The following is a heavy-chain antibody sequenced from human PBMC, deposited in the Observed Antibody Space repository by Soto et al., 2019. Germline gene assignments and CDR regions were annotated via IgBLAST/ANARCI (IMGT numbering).Heavy chain of an antibody. J-gene: IGHJ5*02. CDR3: AKPRVYCTNGVCPAAS. D-gene: IGHD2-8*01. CDR1: GFAFPNYA. Sequence: GGSLRLSCAASGFAFPNYAMTWVRQAPGKGLEWVSAATGSGSTAFYADSVKGRFTISIDNSNYTLYLQMDSLRAEDTALYFCAKPRVYCTNGVCPAASWGQGVLVTVSS. CDR2: ATGSGSTA. V-gene: IGHV3-23*01.